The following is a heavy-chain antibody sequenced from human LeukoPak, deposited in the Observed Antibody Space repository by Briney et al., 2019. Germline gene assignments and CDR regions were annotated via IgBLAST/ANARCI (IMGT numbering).Heavy chain of an antibody. D-gene: IGHD1-7*01. V-gene: IGHV4-39*07. CDR1: GDSISTTSYY. J-gene: IGHJ4*02. CDR3: TRERNWNYGDY. CDR2: IFYSGST. Sequence: KPSVTLSLTCTVSGDSISTTSYYWGWVRQPPGKGLEWIGSIFYSGSTYYNPSLKSRVTISLDTSKNQFSLKLSSVTAADTALYYCTRERNWNYGDYWGQGTLVTVSS.